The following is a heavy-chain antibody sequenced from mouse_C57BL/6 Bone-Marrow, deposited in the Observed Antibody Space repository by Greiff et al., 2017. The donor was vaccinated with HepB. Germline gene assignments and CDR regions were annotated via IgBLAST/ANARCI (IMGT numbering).Heavy chain of an antibody. V-gene: IGHV1-55*01. CDR1: GYTFTSYW. CDR2: IYPGSGST. J-gene: IGHJ4*01. D-gene: IGHD1-3*01. Sequence: VQLQQPGAELVKPGASVKMSCKASGYTFTSYWITWVKQRPGQGLEWIGDIYPGSGSTNYNEKFKSTATLTVDTSSSTAYMQLSSLTSEDAAVYYCARGDNYNAMDYWGQGTSVTVSS. CDR3: ARGDNYNAMDY.